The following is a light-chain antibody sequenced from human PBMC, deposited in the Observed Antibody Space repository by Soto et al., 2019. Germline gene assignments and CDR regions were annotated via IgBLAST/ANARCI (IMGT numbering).Light chain of an antibody. CDR2: GAS. J-gene: IGKJ2*01. V-gene: IGKV3-15*01. Sequence: MTQSPATLSLSPGERVTLSCRASQSVRSNLAWYQQRRAQAPRLLVYGASTRATGVPARFSGSGSGTNFSLPITSLQSQDIAIYYCRQHNDWPPYTFGQGTSL. CDR3: RQHNDWPPYT. CDR1: QSVRSN.